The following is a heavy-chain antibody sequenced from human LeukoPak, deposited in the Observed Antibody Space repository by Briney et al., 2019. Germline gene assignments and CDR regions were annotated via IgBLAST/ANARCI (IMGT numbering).Heavy chain of an antibody. CDR1: GFTFSNTW. CDR3: ARDPRSRGGDAGPVPPTDY. CDR2: IKQDGSEK. Sequence: PGGSLRLSCAASGFTFSNTWMSWVRQAPGKGLEGVANIKQDGSEKYYVDSVKGRFTISRDNAKNSLYLQMNSLRAEDTAVYYCARDPRSRGGDAGPVPPTDYWGQGTLVTVSS. D-gene: IGHD2-21*01. V-gene: IGHV3-7*01. J-gene: IGHJ4*02.